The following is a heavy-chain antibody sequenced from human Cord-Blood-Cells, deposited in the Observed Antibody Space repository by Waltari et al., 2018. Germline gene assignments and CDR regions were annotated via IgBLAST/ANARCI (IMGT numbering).Heavy chain of an antibody. V-gene: IGHV4-39*01. D-gene: IGHD6-19*01. CDR2: IYYSGST. CDR1: GGSISSSSYY. J-gene: IGHJ4*02. CDR3: ARISGSGWYFDY. Sequence: QLQLQESGPGLVKPSETLSLTCTVSGGSISSSSYYWGWIRQPPGKGLEWIGSIYYSGSTYYIPALKSRVTISVDTSKNQFSLKLSSVTAADTAVYYCARISGSGWYFDYWGQGTLVTVSS.